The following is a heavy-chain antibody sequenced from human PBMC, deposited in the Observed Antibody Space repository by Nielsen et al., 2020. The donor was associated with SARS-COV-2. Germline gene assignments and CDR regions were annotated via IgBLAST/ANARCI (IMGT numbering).Heavy chain of an antibody. D-gene: IGHD6-19*01. Sequence: SETLSLTCAVYGGSFSGYYWSWIRQPPGKGLEWIGEINHSGSTNYNPSLKSRVTISVDTSKNQFSLKLSSVTAADTAVYYCARTLLSSGWYYFDYWGQGTLVTVSS. CDR3: ARTLLSSGWYYFDY. CDR2: INHSGST. J-gene: IGHJ4*02. V-gene: IGHV4-34*01. CDR1: GGSFSGYY.